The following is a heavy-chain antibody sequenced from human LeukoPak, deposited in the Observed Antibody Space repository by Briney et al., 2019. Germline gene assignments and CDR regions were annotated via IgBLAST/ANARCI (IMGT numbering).Heavy chain of an antibody. V-gene: IGHV3-30-3*01. Sequence: GGSLRLSCAASGFTFSTYAMHWVRQAPGKGLEWVAVTSYDGSNKYYADSVKGRFTISRDNSKNTLYLQMNSLRAEDTAVYYCARDPYSSSWYSPYYYYYYGMDVWGQGTTVTVSS. CDR3: ARDPYSSSWYSPYYYYYYGMDV. D-gene: IGHD6-13*01. CDR1: GFTFSTYA. J-gene: IGHJ6*02. CDR2: TSYDGSNK.